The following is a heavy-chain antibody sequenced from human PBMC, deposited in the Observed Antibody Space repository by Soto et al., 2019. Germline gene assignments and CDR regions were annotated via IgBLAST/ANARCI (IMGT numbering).Heavy chain of an antibody. CDR3: ARDRSETSEGMVYATGWFDP. CDR1: GGTFSSYA. CDR2: IIPIFGTA. J-gene: IGHJ5*02. D-gene: IGHD2-8*01. Sequence: QVQLVQSGAEVKKPGSSVKVSCKASGGTFSSYAISWVRQAPGQGLEWMGGIIPIFGTANYAQKFQGRVTITADESXXTXYXVLSSLRSEDTAVYYCARDRSETSEGMVYATGWFDPWGQGTLVTVSS. V-gene: IGHV1-69*12.